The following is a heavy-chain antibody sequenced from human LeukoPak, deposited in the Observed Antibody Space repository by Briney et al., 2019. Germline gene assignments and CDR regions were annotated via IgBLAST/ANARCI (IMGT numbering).Heavy chain of an antibody. Sequence: GGSLRLSCAASGFTFDDSAMHWVRQTPGKGLEWVSLISGDGGGTYYADSMKGRFTISRDNSKNSLYLQMNSLRTEDTAVYYCAKDGAYRSGGYSGFDYWGQGTLVTVSS. V-gene: IGHV3-43*02. CDR2: ISGDGGGT. D-gene: IGHD6-19*01. CDR1: GFTFDDSA. J-gene: IGHJ4*02. CDR3: AKDGAYRSGGYSGFDY.